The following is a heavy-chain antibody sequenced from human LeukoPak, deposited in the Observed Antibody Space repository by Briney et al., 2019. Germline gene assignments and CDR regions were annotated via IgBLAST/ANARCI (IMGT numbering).Heavy chain of an antibody. CDR2: IYYSGST. CDR1: GGSISSYY. CDR3: ARGSSYYDFWSGPNNWFDP. D-gene: IGHD3-3*01. Sequence: SETLSLTCTVSGGSISSYYWSWIRHPPGKGLEWIGYIYYSGSTNYNPSLKSRVTISVDTSKNQFSLKLSSVTAADTAVYYCARGSSYYDFWSGPNNWFDPWGQGTLVTVSS. V-gene: IGHV4-59*01. J-gene: IGHJ5*02.